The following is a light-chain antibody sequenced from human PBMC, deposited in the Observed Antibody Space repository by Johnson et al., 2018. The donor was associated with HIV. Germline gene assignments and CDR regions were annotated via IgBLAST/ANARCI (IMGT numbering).Light chain of an antibody. J-gene: IGLJ1*01. Sequence: QAVLTQPPSVSAAPGQKVTISCSGSSSNIGSNFVSWYQQLPGKAPKLLIYDNNKRPSGIPDRFSGSKSGTSATLGITGLQTGDEADYYCGTWDSSLSALAFGTGTKVTVL. CDR1: SSNIGSNF. V-gene: IGLV1-51*01. CDR3: GTWDSSLSALA. CDR2: DNN.